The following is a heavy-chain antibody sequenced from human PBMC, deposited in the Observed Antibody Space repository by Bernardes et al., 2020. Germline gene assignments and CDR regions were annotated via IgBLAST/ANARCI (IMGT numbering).Heavy chain of an antibody. J-gene: IGHJ4*02. CDR3: ARRGSYCSSATCYTSRHFDY. Sequence: GGSLRLSRAASGFTFSNYEMNWVRQAPGKGLEWVSYITSSGSTIYYADSVKGRFTISRDNAKNSLYLQMNSLRAEDTAVYYCARRGSYCSSATCYTSRHFDYWGQGTLVTVSS. CDR1: GFTFSNYE. V-gene: IGHV3-48*03. CDR2: ITSSGSTI. D-gene: IGHD2-2*02.